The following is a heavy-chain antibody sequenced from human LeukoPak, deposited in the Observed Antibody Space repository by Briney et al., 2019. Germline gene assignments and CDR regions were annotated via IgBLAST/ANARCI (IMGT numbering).Heavy chain of an antibody. J-gene: IGHJ4*02. CDR1: GFTFSSYV. V-gene: IGHV3-30*04. D-gene: IGHD2-2*01. CDR2: ISDDGSNK. CDR3: ARRTSAWSLLY. Sequence: GRSLRLSCAASGFTFSSYVMHWVRRAPGKGLEWAAVISDDGSNKYYADSVKGRFTISRDNSKNTVYLQMNSLRAEDTAVYYCARRTSAWSLLYWGQGTLVTVSS.